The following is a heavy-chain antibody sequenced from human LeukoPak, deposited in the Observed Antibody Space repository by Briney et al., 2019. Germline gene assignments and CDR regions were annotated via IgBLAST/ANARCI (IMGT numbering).Heavy chain of an antibody. J-gene: IGHJ6*03. CDR2: MYASGSA. CDR1: SGSISSYY. V-gene: IGHV4-4*07. CDR3: ARSGSYSYYMDV. D-gene: IGHD3-10*01. Sequence: SETLPLTCTVSSGSISSYYWSWIRQPAGKGLECIGRMYASGSANYNPSLRSRVTMSVDTSKKQFSLRLSSVTAADTAVYYCARSGSYSYYMDVWGKGTTVTVSS.